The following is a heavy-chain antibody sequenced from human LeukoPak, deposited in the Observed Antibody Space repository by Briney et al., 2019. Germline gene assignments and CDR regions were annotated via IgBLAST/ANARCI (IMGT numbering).Heavy chain of an antibody. V-gene: IGHV3-9*01. CDR2: ISWNSGSI. Sequence: GGSLRLSCAASGFTFDDYAMHWVRQAPGKGLEWVSGISWNSGSIGYADSVKGRFTVSRDNSKNTLYLQMNSLRAEDTAVYYCANELADVVVESDPFDYWGQGTLVTVSS. CDR1: GFTFDDYA. CDR3: ANELADVVVESDPFDY. J-gene: IGHJ4*02. D-gene: IGHD2-15*01.